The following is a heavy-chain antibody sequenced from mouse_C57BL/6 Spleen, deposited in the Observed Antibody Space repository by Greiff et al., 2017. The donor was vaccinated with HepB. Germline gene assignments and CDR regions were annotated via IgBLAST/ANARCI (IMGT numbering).Heavy chain of an antibody. D-gene: IGHD2-4*01. CDR1: GYTFTSYW. J-gene: IGHJ2*01. CDR2: IHPNSGST. V-gene: IGHV1-64*01. CDR3: ARGNYDYDEGGFDY. Sequence: QVQLQQSGAELVKPGASVKLSCKASGYTFTSYWMHWVKQRPGQGLEWIGMIHPNSGSTNYNEKFKSKATLTVDKSSSTAYMQLSSLTSEDSAVYYCARGNYDYDEGGFDYWGQGTTLTVSS.